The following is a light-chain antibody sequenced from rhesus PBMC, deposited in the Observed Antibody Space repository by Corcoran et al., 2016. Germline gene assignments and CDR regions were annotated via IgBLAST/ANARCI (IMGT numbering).Light chain of an antibody. Sequence: DIVLTQSPASLAVSPGQRATITCRASESVSVFGINLIHCYQQKPGQPPKLLIYQPSSKEPGVPGRFRGRGLWTDFTLKINPVEADDAADYYCLQSKNSPLTFGGGTKVEIK. CDR2: QPS. V-gene: IGKV7-13*01. CDR1: ESVSVFGINL. CDR3: LQSKNSPLT. J-gene: IGKJ4*01.